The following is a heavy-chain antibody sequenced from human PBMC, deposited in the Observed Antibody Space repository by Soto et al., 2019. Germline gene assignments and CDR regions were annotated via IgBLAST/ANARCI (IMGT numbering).Heavy chain of an antibody. CDR1: GFTINNAW. Sequence: GGSLRLSCAASGFTINNAWMSWVRQAPGKGLEWVGRIKSKGNGGTADYAAPVKGRFTISRDNSKNTLYLQMNSLRAEDTAVYYCARDINYYYYGMDVWGQGTTVTVSS. CDR3: ARDINYYYYGMDV. J-gene: IGHJ6*02. V-gene: IGHV3-15*01. CDR2: IKSKGNGGTA.